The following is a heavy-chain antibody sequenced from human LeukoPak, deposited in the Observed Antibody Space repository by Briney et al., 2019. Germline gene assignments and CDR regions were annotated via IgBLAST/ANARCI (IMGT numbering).Heavy chain of an antibody. CDR2: IFYRVIS. D-gene: IGHD2-15*01. J-gene: IGHJ4*02. Sequence: GIIFYRVISYYSPSLNSRITISVDTAKNQFSLKVSAVTAAGTAIYYCARDKNNISCYFYWGQGTLVTVSS. CDR3: ARDKNNISCYFY. V-gene: IGHV4-39*01.